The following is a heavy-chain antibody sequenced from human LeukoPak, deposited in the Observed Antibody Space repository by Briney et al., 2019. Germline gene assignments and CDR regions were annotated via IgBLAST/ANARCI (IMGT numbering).Heavy chain of an antibody. CDR1: GGTFISYA. CDR3: ARAEITMVRGVMIGYYFDY. V-gene: IGHV1-69*04. D-gene: IGHD3-10*01. Sequence: SVKVSCKASGGTFISYAISWVRQAPGQGLEWMGRIIPILGIANYAQKFQGRVTITADKSTSTAYMELSSLRSEDTAVYYCARAEITMVRGVMIGYYFDYWGQGTTVTVSS. CDR2: IIPILGIA. J-gene: IGHJ4*03.